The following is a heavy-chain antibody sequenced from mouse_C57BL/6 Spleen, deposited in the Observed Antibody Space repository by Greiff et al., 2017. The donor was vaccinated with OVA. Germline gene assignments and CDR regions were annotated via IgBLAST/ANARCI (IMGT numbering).Heavy chain of an antibody. CDR2: IFPGSGST. D-gene: IGHD4-1*01. Sequence: QVQLQQSGPELVQPGASVKISCKASGYTFTDYYINWVKQRPGQGLEWIGWIFPGSGSTYYNEKFKGKATLTVDKSSSTAYMLLSSLTSEDSAVYFCARRKNWHYWYCDVWGTGTTVTVSS. CDR3: ARRKNWHYWYCDV. J-gene: IGHJ1*03. V-gene: IGHV1-75*01. CDR1: GYTFTDYY.